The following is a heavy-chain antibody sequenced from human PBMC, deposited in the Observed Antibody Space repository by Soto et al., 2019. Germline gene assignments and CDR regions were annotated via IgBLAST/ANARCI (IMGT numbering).Heavy chain of an antibody. CDR2: IYYSGST. CDR1: GGSISSGGYY. CDR3: ARIPFYRLAAAGYYYYYGMDV. D-gene: IGHD6-13*01. Sequence: SETLSLTCTVSGGSISSGGYYWSWIRQHPGKGLEWIGYIYYSGSTYYNPSLKSRVTISVDTSKNQFSLKLSSVTAADTAVYYCARIPFYRLAAAGYYYYYGMDVWGQGTTVTVSS. V-gene: IGHV4-31*03. J-gene: IGHJ6*02.